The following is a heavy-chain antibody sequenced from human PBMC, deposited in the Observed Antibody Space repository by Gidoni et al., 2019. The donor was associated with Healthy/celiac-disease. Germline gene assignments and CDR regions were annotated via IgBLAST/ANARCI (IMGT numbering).Heavy chain of an antibody. J-gene: IGHJ5*02. CDR2: INSDGSST. V-gene: IGHV3-74*01. CDR3: ARDNSSSPGFDP. Sequence: EVQLVESGGGLVQPGGSLRLSCAASGFTFSSYWMHWVRQAPGKGVVWVSRINSDGSSTSYADSVKGRFTISRDNAKNTLYLQMNSLRAEDTAVYYCARDNSSSPGFDPWGQGTLVTVSS. D-gene: IGHD6-6*01. CDR1: GFTFSSYW.